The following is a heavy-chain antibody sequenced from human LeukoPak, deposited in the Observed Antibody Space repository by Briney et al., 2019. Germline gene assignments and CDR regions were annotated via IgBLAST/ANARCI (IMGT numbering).Heavy chain of an antibody. Sequence: ASVKVSCKASGYTFSGHYMHWIRQAPGQGLEWMGWINAESGETKYAQKFQGRVTMTRDTSISTAYMELRGLRFDDTAVYYCARPYTSDYRGAFDIWGQGTMVTVSS. CDR3: ARPYTSDYRGAFDI. CDR1: GYTFSGHY. D-gene: IGHD6-19*01. J-gene: IGHJ3*02. V-gene: IGHV1-2*02. CDR2: INAESGET.